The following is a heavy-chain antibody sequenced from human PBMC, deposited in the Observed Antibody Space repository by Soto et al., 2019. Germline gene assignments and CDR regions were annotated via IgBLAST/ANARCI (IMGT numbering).Heavy chain of an antibody. Sequence: ASVKVSCKASGYTLTSYGISWVRQAPGQGLEWMGWISAYNGNTNYAQKLQGRVTMTTDTSTSTAYMELRSLRSDDTAVYYCARDMHAAAVTDYYYNGMDVWGQGTTVTVSS. CDR3: ARDMHAAAVTDYYYNGMDV. CDR2: ISAYNGNT. D-gene: IGHD6-13*01. V-gene: IGHV1-18*01. CDR1: GYTLTSYG. J-gene: IGHJ6*02.